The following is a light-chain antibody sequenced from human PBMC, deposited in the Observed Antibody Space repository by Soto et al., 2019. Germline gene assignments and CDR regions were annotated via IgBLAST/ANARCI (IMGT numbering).Light chain of an antibody. CDR1: PSVNSY. Sequence: ETVLTQSPATLSLSPGERATLSCRASPSVNSYLAWYQQKAGQAPRLLIYDASNRATGIPARFSGSGSGTDFTLTIISLEPEDFAVYYCQQRSNWPWTFGQGTKVEIK. CDR2: DAS. V-gene: IGKV3-11*01. CDR3: QQRSNWPWT. J-gene: IGKJ1*01.